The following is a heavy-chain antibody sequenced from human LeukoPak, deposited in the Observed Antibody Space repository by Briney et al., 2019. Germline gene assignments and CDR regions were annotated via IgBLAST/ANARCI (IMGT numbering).Heavy chain of an antibody. J-gene: IGHJ4*02. CDR1: GGSISSSNW. Sequence: SETLSLTCDVSGGSISSSNWWSWVRQPPGKGLEWIGEIYHSGSTNYNPSLKSRVTISVDKSKNQFSLKLSSVTAADTAVYYCARRYCSSTSCHPSDYWGQGTLVTVSS. V-gene: IGHV4-4*02. CDR2: IYHSGST. D-gene: IGHD2-2*01. CDR3: ARRYCSSTSCHPSDY.